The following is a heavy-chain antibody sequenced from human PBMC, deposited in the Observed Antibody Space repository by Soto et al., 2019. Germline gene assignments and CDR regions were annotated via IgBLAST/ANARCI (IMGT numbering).Heavy chain of an antibody. V-gene: IGHV3-11*06. J-gene: IGHJ5*02. CDR1: GFNFGDFY. CDR3: ARARILDYDSRGYFDWFDP. CDR2: ISSGGGST. Sequence: AGGSLRLSCAASGFNFGDFYMSWIRQAPGKGLEWLSDISSGGGSTNYADSVRGRFTITRDNAKNSLYLQMNSLGAEDTAVYYCARARILDYDSRGYFDWFDPWGQGTQVTVSS. D-gene: IGHD3-22*01.